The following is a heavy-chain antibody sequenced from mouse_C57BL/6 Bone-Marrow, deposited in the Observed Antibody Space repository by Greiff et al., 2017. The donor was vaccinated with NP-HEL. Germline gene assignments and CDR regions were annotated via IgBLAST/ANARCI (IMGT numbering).Heavy chain of an antibody. D-gene: IGHD1-1*01. CDR2: IYPRSGNT. Sequence: VQLQESGAELARPGASVKLSCKASGYTFTSYGISWVKQRTGQGLEWIGEIYPRSGNTYYNEKFKGKATLTADKSSSTAYMELRSLTSEDSAVYFCARHYGRYYYAMDYWGQGTSVTVSS. CDR3: ARHYGRYYYAMDY. V-gene: IGHV1-81*01. J-gene: IGHJ4*01. CDR1: GYTFTSYG.